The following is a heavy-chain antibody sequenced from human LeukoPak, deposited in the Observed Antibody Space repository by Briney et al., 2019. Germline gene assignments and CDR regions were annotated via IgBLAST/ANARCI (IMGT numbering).Heavy chain of an antibody. CDR3: TRFPGGY. D-gene: IGHD3-16*01. J-gene: IGHJ4*02. CDR1: GFTFGDYA. V-gene: IGHV3-49*04. CDR2: IRSRAYGGTT. Sequence: GGSLRLSCTASGFTFGDYAMSWVRQAPGKGLEWVGFIRSRAYGGTTEYAASVKGRFTISRDDSKSIAYLQMNSLKTGDTAVYYCTRFPGGYWGQGTLVTVSS.